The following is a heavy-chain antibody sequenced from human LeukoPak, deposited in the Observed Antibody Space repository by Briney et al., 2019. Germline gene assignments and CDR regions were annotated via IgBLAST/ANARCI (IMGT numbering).Heavy chain of an antibody. CDR2: IYTSGST. CDR3: ARRGTPTKWLY. Sequence: SETLSLTCTVSGGSISSGSYYWSWIRQPAGKGLEWIGRIYTSGSTNYNPSLKSRVTISVDTSKNQFSLKLSSVTAADTAVYYCARRGTPTKWLYWGQGTLVTVSS. V-gene: IGHV4-61*02. D-gene: IGHD5-12*01. CDR1: GGSISSGSYY. J-gene: IGHJ4*02.